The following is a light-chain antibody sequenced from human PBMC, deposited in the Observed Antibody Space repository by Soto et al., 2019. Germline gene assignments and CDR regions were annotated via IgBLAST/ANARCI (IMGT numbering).Light chain of an antibody. CDR3: QQTYSSHPWT. CDR1: QSIKSY. J-gene: IGKJ1*01. Sequence: DIQMTQSPTSLSASVGDRVTITCRASQSIKSYVNWYQQKPGKGPKLLVYAASTLQSGIPSRVSGSGAGTGYSLTIRGLQPEDFAAYYCQQTYSSHPWTFGQGTKLEIK. V-gene: IGKV1-39*01. CDR2: AAS.